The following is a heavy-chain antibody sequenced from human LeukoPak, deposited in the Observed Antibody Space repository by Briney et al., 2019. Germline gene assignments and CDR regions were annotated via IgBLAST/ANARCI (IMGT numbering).Heavy chain of an antibody. CDR2: IYYSGST. V-gene: IGHV4-30-4*01. D-gene: IGHD3-22*01. Sequence: SETLSLTCTVSGGSISSGDYYWSWIRQPPGKGLECIGYIYYSGSTYYNPSLKSRVTISVDTSKNQFSLKLSSVTAADTAVYYCARAPYYYDSSGYYYDAFDIWGQGTMVTVSS. CDR1: GGSISSGDYY. CDR3: ARAPYYYDSSGYYYDAFDI. J-gene: IGHJ3*02.